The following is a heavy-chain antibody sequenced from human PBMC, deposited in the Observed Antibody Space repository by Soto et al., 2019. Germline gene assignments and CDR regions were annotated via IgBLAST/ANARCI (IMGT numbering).Heavy chain of an antibody. CDR1: GDSIKTHY. J-gene: IGHJ4*02. Sequence: SETLSLTCNVTGDSIKTHYCSWIRQAPLKGLEWIGYIYYSGSTLYNPSLKRRVTISADTAKNQFSLRLTSLTAADTAVYYCASGWMAAFDNWGQGTLVTVSS. CDR2: IYYSGST. D-gene: IGHD2-2*03. CDR3: ASGWMAAFDN. V-gene: IGHV4-59*11.